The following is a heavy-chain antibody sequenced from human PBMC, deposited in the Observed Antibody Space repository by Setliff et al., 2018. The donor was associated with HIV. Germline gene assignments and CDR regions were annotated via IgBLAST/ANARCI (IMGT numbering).Heavy chain of an antibody. J-gene: IGHJ4*02. V-gene: IGHV2-26*01. CDR3: ARYSSDWSAVDY. CDR2: IFSNDEK. Sequence: SGPTLVNPTETLTLTCTVSGFSLSNARMGVSWIRQPPGKALQWLAHIFSNDEKSYSTSLKSRLTISRDTSKSQVVLIMTNMDPVDTATYYCARYSSDWSAVDYWGQGTLVTSPQ. CDR1: GFSLSNARMG. D-gene: IGHD6-19*01.